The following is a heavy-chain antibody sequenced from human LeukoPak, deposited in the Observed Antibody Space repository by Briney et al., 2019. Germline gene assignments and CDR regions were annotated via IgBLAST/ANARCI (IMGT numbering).Heavy chain of an antibody. V-gene: IGHV3-23*01. Sequence: PGGSLRLSCAASGFTFSSYGMSWVRQAPGKGLEWVSAISGSGGSTYYADSVKGRFTISRDNSKNTLYLQMNSLRAEDTAVYYCAKDLSPVWRYPTYFDYWGQGTLVTVSS. CDR1: GFTFSSYG. J-gene: IGHJ4*02. CDR2: ISGSGGST. CDR3: AKDLSPVWRYPTYFDY. D-gene: IGHD3-16*01.